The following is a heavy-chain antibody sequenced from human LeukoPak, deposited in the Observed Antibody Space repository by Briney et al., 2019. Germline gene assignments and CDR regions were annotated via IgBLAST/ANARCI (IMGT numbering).Heavy chain of an antibody. V-gene: IGHV3-48*03. D-gene: IGHD1-26*01. Sequence: GGSLRLSCAASGFTFSSYEMNWVRQAPGKGLEWISYISSSGSTIYYADSVKGRFTISRDNSKNTLYLQMTNLRVEDTAVYFCALGEVGDRGHWGQGTLVTVSS. CDR3: ALGEVGDRGH. J-gene: IGHJ4*02. CDR2: ISSSGSTI. CDR1: GFTFSSYE.